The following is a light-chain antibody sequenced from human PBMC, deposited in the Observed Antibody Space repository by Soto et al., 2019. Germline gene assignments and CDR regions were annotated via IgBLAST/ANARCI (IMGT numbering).Light chain of an antibody. CDR2: KAS. Sequence: DIQMTQSPSTLSASVGDRVTITCRASQSISSWLAWYQQKPGKAPKLLIYKASSLESGVPSRFSGSGSGTEFTLTISSLQPDDFATYYCQQYNSYLRTFGHGTKVEIK. J-gene: IGKJ1*01. CDR3: QQYNSYLRT. V-gene: IGKV1-5*03. CDR1: QSISSW.